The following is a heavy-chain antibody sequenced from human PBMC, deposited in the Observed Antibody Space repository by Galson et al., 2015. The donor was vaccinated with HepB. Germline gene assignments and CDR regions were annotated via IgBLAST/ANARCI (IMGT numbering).Heavy chain of an antibody. Sequence: SVKVSCKASGYTFTTYGISWVRQAPGQGLEWMVWINPDNAHTKYAQKFQGRVTVTTDTSASTAYMELRNLRSDDTAVYYCARDFNWHVGYWGHGTLVTVSS. CDR3: ARDFNWHVGY. CDR2: INPDNAHT. J-gene: IGHJ4*01. V-gene: IGHV1-18*04. CDR1: GYTFTTYG. D-gene: IGHD3-9*01.